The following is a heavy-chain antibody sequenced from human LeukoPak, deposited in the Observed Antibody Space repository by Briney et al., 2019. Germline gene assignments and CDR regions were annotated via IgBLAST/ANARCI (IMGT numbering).Heavy chain of an antibody. V-gene: IGHV4-59*01. D-gene: IGHD1-26*01. Sequence: SETLSLTCTVSGGSISSYYWSWIRQPPGKGLEWIGYIYYSGSTNYNPSLKSRVTISVDTSKNQFSLKLSSVTAADTAVYYCARIRMTYSALGEIDYWGQGTLVTVSS. J-gene: IGHJ4*02. CDR1: GGSISSYY. CDR2: IYYSGST. CDR3: ARIRMTYSALGEIDY.